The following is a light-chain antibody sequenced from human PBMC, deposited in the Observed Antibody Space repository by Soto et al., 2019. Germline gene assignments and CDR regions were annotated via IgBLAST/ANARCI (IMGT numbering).Light chain of an antibody. J-gene: IGLJ2*01. CDR2: DVT. Sequence: QSALTQPASVSGSPGQSITISCTGTSNDIGPYNYVSWYQQHPGRAPKLLIYDVTNRASGVSDRFSGSKSGRTASLTISGLQAEDEADYCCSSYTSISAVVFGGGTKVTVL. CDR3: SSYTSISAVV. V-gene: IGLV2-14*03. CDR1: SNDIGPYNY.